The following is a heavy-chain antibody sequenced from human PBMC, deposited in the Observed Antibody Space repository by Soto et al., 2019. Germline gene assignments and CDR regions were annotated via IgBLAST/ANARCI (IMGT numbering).Heavy chain of an antibody. CDR2: INPSGGST. V-gene: IGHV1-46*03. CDR3: ARVRAAHYTDV. J-gene: IGHJ6*03. D-gene: IGHD6-6*01. CDR1: GYTFTSYY. Sequence: GASVQVSCKASGYTFTSYYMHWVRQAPGQGLEWMGIINPSGGSTSYAQKFQGRVTMTRDTSTSTVYMELSSLRSEDTAVYYCARVRAAHYTDVWGKGTTVTVSS.